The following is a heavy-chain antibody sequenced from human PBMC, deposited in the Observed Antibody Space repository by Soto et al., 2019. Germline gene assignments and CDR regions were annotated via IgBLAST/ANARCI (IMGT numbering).Heavy chain of an antibody. J-gene: IGHJ2*01. D-gene: IGHD3-10*01. CDR1: GGTFSSYA. V-gene: IGHV1-69*12. Sequence: QVQLVQSGAEVKKPGSSVKVSCKASGGTFSSYAISWVRQAPGQGLEWMGGLIPIFGTANYAQKCQGRVTISEVESTSTADMKLSSLSSEDTAVYYCARPITTVRGVGKYFDLWGRGTLVTVSS. CDR3: ARPITTVRGVGKYFDL. CDR2: LIPIFGTA.